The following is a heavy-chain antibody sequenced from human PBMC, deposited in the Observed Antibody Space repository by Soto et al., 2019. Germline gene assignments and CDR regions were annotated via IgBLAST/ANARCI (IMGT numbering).Heavy chain of an antibody. CDR2: IYYSGST. CDR1: GGSISSYY. CDR3: ARDHRPTRAYCGGDCYYYYYYGMDV. Sequence: SETLSLTCTVSGGSISSYYWSWIRQPPGKGLEWIGYIYYSGSTNYNPSLKSRVTISVDTSKNQFSLKLNSVTAADTAVYYCARDHRPTRAYCGGDCYYYYYYGMDVWGQGTTVTVSS. D-gene: IGHD2-21*02. V-gene: IGHV4-59*01. J-gene: IGHJ6*02.